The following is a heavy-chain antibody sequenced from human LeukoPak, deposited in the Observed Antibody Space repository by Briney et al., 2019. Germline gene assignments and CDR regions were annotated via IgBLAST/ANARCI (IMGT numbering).Heavy chain of an antibody. CDR3: ATKVAGTTHFSY. V-gene: IGHV3-48*04. CDR1: GFTFSSYS. CDR2: ISSSGITI. J-gene: IGHJ4*02. Sequence: PGGSLRLSCAASGFTFSSYSMNWVRQAPGKGLEWVSYISSSGITIYYADSVKGRFTISRDNAKNSLYLQMNSLRAEDTAVYYCATKVAGTTHFSYWGQGTLVTVSS. D-gene: IGHD6-19*01.